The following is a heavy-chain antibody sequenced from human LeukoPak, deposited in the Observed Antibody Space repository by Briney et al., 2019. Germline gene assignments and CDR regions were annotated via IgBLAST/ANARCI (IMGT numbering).Heavy chain of an antibody. Sequence: GASVKVSCNSSGYNFIRYYMHWVRHAPGQGLEWMGIIHLSGGSTSDAQKFQDRVTMTRDTSTSTVYMELTSLKSEDTAVYYCAREDVVLVDAVRYYYYGMDVWGQGTTVTVSS. V-gene: IGHV1-46*01. CDR3: AREDVVLVDAVRYYYYGMDV. CDR1: GYNFIRYY. J-gene: IGHJ6*02. CDR2: IHLSGGST. D-gene: IGHD2-8*01.